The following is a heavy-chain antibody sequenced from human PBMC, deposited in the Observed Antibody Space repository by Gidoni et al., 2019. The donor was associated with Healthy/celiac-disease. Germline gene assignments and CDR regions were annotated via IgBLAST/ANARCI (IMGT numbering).Heavy chain of an antibody. D-gene: IGHD6-19*01. CDR1: GFTVSSDY. Sequence: EVQLVESGGGLVQPGGSLSLSCAASGFTVSSDYMSWVRQAPGRGREWVSVIYSGGSTYDADSVKGRFTISRDNSKNTLYLQMNSLGAEDTAVYYCAREESSGWYAYWGQGTLVTVSS. CDR2: IYSGGST. J-gene: IGHJ4*02. V-gene: IGHV3-66*02. CDR3: AREESSGWYAY.